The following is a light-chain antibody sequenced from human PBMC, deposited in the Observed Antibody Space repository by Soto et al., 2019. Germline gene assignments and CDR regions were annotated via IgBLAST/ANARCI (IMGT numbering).Light chain of an antibody. V-gene: IGKV3-11*01. CDR1: QSVSSY. Sequence: EIVLTQSPATPSLSPGERATLSCRASQSVSSYLAWYQQKPGQAPRLLIYDASNRATGIPARFSGSGSGTDFTLTISSLEPEDFAVYYCQQRRNWLTFGGGTKVEIK. CDR2: DAS. J-gene: IGKJ4*01. CDR3: QQRRNWLT.